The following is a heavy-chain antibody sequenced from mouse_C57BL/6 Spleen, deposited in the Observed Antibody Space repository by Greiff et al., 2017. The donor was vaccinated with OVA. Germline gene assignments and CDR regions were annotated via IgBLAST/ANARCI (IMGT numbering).Heavy chain of an antibody. V-gene: IGHV8-8*01. CDR3: ARSTTVVATGGYFDV. Sequence: QVTLKVSGPGILQPSQTLSLTCSFSGFSLSTFGMGVGWIRQPSGKGLEWLAHIWWDAAKYYNPALKSRLTISKDTSKNQVFLKIANVDTADTATYYCARSTTVVATGGYFDVWGTGTTVTVSS. CDR2: IWWDAAK. J-gene: IGHJ1*03. D-gene: IGHD1-1*01. CDR1: GFSLSTFGMG.